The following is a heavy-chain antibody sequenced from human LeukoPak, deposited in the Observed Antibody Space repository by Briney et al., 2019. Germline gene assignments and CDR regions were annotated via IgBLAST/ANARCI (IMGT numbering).Heavy chain of an antibody. CDR3: ARGGYCTGGVCYLDY. D-gene: IGHD2-8*02. CDR1: GGSFSGYY. Sequence: PSETLSLTCAVYGGSFSGYYWSWIRQPAGKGLEWIGRIYTSGSTNYNPSLKSRVTMSVDTSKNQFSLKLSSVTAADTAVYYCARGGYCTGGVCYLDYWGQGTLVTVSS. J-gene: IGHJ4*02. CDR2: IYTSGST. V-gene: IGHV4-59*10.